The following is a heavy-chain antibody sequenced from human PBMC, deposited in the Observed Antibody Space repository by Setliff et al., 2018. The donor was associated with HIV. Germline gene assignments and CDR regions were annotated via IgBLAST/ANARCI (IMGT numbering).Heavy chain of an antibody. V-gene: IGHV4-39*07. CDR2: IYYTGAT. Sequence: SETLSLTCTVSGGSISSRSNYWGWIRQPPGKGLEWIGTIYYTGATYYNPSLQSRVTLSVDTSKNQFSLKLSSVTAADTAVYFCARGRGSSSSWPIDYWGQGTLVTVSS. D-gene: IGHD6-13*01. CDR3: ARGRGSSSSWPIDY. J-gene: IGHJ4*02. CDR1: GGSISSRSNY.